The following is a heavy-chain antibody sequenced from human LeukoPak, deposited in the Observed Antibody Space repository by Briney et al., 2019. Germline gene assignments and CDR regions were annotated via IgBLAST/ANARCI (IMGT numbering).Heavy chain of an antibody. CDR1: GFTFSSYA. V-gene: IGHV4-34*01. CDR2: INHSGST. CDR3: ARVTPSSSWYLDY. J-gene: IGHJ4*02. Sequence: GSLRLSCAASGFTFSSYAMSWIRQPPGKGLEWIGEINHSGSTNYNPSLKSRVTISVDTSKNQFSLKLSSVTAADTAVYYCARVTPSSSWYLDYWGQGTLVTVSS. D-gene: IGHD6-13*01.